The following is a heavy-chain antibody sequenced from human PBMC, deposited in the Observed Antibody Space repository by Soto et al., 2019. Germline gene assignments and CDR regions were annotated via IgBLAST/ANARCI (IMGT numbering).Heavy chain of an antibody. CDR3: ARGNRPSESFDY. Sequence: QVQLQESGPGLVTPSQTLSLTCTVSGDSIRSGYYYWSWIRQPPGKGLEWLGYIYYSGSTYYTPSLKSRVIISVDTSKNQFSLSLTSVTAADTAVYYCARGNRPSESFDYWGQGTLVTVSS. V-gene: IGHV4-30-4*01. CDR2: IYYSGST. J-gene: IGHJ4*02. CDR1: GDSIRSGYYY.